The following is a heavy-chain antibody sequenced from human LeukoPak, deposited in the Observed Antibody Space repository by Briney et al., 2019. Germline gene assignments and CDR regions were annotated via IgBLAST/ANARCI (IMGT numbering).Heavy chain of an antibody. J-gene: IGHJ4*02. D-gene: IGHD3-9*01. CDR2: ISSSGGST. V-gene: IGHV3-23*01. Sequence: GGSLRLSCSASGFTFSNQAMSWVRQAPGKGLQWVSAISSSGGSTYYTDSVKGRFTISRDNFKNKLYLQMNSLRADDTAVYYCAKASRSFLTGYEGYYFDYWGQGTLVTVSS. CDR3: AKASRSFLTGYEGYYFDY. CDR1: GFTFSNQA.